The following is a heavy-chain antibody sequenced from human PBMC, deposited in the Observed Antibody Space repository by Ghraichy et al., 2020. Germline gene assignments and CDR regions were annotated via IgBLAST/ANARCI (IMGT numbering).Heavy chain of an antibody. CDR1: GSSFSVYS. CDR3: ARGSIRGFDY. V-gene: IGHV3-48*02. J-gene: IGHJ4*01. CDR2: ISSSSSTI. D-gene: IGHD2-2*02. Sequence: GGSLRLSCAASGSSFSVYSMSWVRQAPGKGLEWIAYISSSSSTIYYADSVKGRFTISRDNAKTSLYLQMNSLRDDDTAIYYCARGSIRGFDYWGHGTLVTVSS.